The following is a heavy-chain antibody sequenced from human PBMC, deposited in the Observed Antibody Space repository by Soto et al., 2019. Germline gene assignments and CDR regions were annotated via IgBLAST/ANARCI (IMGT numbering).Heavy chain of an antibody. CDR3: VQSRCGGDCLQSYSSHSYYGLDV. D-gene: IGHD2-21*02. V-gene: IGHV2-5*02. J-gene: IGHJ6*02. Sequence: SGPTLVNPTQTLTLACTFSGFSLSTTGVGVGWIRQPPGKALEWLALIYWDDDKRYNPSLNSRLTITKDTSKNQVVLAMTNMDPVDTATFYCVQSRCGGDCLQSYSSHSYYGLDVWGQGTTVTVSS. CDR1: GFSLSTTGVG. CDR2: IYWDDDK.